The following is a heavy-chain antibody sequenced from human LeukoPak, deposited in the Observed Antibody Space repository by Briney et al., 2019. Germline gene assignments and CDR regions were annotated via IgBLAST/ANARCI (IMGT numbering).Heavy chain of an antibody. Sequence: PGGSLRLSCAASGFTFSDYYMSWVRQAPGKGLEWVANIKQDGSEKYYVDSVKGRFTISRDNAKNSLYLQMNSLRAEDTAVYYCARDLYDYGDYVSDYWGQGTLVTVSS. CDR2: IKQDGSEK. J-gene: IGHJ4*02. V-gene: IGHV3-7*01. CDR1: GFTFSDYY. CDR3: ARDLYDYGDYVSDY. D-gene: IGHD4-17*01.